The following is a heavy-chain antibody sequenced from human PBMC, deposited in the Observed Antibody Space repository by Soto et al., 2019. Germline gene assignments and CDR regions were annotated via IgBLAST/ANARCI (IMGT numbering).Heavy chain of an antibody. V-gene: IGHV4-59*01. Sequence: SETLSLTCTVSGGAITGYYWSWIRQTPEKGLEWIGNIYYRGITNYNPSLKSRVTISIDTSQKQFSMRMTSVTSADAAVYYCARDLPVGKTLNLYYGMNVWGQGTTVTVSS. CDR1: GGAITGYY. CDR3: ARDLPVGKTLNLYYGMNV. J-gene: IGHJ6*02. D-gene: IGHD1-26*01. CDR2: IYYRGIT.